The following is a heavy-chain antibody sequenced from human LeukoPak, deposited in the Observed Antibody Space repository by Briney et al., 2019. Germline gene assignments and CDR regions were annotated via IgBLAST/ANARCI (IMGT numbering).Heavy chain of an antibody. CDR3: ARGRSPYDGGDPTRGNWFDP. Sequence: SETLSLTCAVYGGSFSGYYWSWIRQPPGKGLEWIGEINHSGSTNYNPSLKRRVTISVDSSNNHFSLKLLSVTSADTAVYYCARGRSPYDGGDPTRGNWFDPWGQGTLVTVSS. CDR2: INHSGST. J-gene: IGHJ5*02. D-gene: IGHD2-21*02. CDR1: GGSFSGYY. V-gene: IGHV4-34*01.